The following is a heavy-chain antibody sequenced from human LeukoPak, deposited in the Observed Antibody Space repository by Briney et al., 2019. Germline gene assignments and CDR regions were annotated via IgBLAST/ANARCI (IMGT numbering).Heavy chain of an antibody. CDR3: ARGFARWTTVTTSYFDY. V-gene: IGHV4-34*01. J-gene: IGHJ4*02. CDR1: GGSFSGYY. CDR2: INHSGST. D-gene: IGHD4-11*01. Sequence: KPSETLSLTCAVYGGSFSGYYWSWIRQPPGRGREWIGEINHSGSTNYSPSLKSRVTISVDTSKNPFSLKLSSVTAADTAVYYCARGFARWTTVTTSYFDYWGQGTLVTVSS.